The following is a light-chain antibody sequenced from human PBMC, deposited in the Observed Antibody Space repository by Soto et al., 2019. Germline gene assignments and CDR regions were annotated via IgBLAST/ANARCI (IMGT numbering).Light chain of an antibody. CDR2: EVS. CDR3: SSCTSSRVYV. Sequence: QSALTQPASVSGSPGQSITISCTGTSSDVGGYNYVSWYQQHPGKAPKLMIYEVSNRPSGVSNRFSGSKSGNTASLTISGLQAEDEADYYCSSCTSSRVYVFGTGTKVTVL. J-gene: IGLJ1*01. V-gene: IGLV2-14*01. CDR1: SSDVGGYNY.